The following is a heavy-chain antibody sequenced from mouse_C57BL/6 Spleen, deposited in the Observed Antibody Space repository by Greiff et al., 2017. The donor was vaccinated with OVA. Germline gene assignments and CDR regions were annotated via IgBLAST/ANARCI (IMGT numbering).Heavy chain of an antibody. J-gene: IGHJ4*01. Sequence: EVQRVESGGGLVQPGGSMKLSCAASGFTFSDAWMDWVRQSPEKGLEWVAEIRNKANNHATYYAESVKGRFTISRDDSKSSVYQQMNSLRAEDTGIYYCTRRYYYGSSRYAMDYWGQGTSVTVSS. D-gene: IGHD1-1*01. CDR3: TRRYYYGSSRYAMDY. CDR1: GFTFSDAW. V-gene: IGHV6-6*01. CDR2: IRNKANNHAT.